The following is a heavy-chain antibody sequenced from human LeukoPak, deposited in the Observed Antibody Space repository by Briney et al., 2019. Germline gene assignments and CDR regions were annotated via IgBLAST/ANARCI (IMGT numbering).Heavy chain of an antibody. J-gene: IGHJ4*02. D-gene: IGHD5-12*01. V-gene: IGHV3-23*01. Sequence: GGSLRLSCAASGFTFRSYAMSWVRLAPGKGLEWVSSITGNGGRTYYADSVKGRFAISRDNSKNTEYMQMNSLRGEDTAVYYCAKDTGYDLLLHYWGQGTLVTVSS. CDR1: GFTFRSYA. CDR2: ITGNGGRT. CDR3: AKDTGYDLLLHY.